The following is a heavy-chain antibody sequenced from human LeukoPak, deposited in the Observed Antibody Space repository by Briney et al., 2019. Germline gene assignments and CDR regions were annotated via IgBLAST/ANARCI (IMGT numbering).Heavy chain of an antibody. CDR2: IYTSGST. J-gene: IGHJ4*02. D-gene: IGHD5-18*01. CDR1: GGSLSSYY. CDR3: ARDRGYSYAFDY. Sequence: SETLSLTCTVSGGSLSSYYWSWIRQPAGMGLEWIGRIYTSGSTNYNPSLKSRVTISIDTSKNQFSLKLNSVTAADTAVYYCARDRGYSYAFDYWGQGTLVTVSS. V-gene: IGHV4-4*07.